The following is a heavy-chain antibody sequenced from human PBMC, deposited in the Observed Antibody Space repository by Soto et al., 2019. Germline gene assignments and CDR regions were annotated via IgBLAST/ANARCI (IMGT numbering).Heavy chain of an antibody. J-gene: IGHJ3*02. Sequence: GTSVKVSCEASGYTLTSYDISWVQHATRQGLEWMGGMNPNSGNTGYAQKFQGRVTMTRNTSISTAYMELSSLRSEDTAVYYCAREYYDILTGCGHNAFDIWGQGTMVTVSS. V-gene: IGHV1-8*01. CDR3: AREYYDILTGCGHNAFDI. D-gene: IGHD3-9*01. CDR2: MNPNSGNT. CDR1: GYTLTSYD.